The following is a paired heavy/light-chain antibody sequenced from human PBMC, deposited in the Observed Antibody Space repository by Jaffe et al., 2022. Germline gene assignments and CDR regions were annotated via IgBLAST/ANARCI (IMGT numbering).Light chain of an antibody. CDR2: LGS. Sequence: DIVMTQSPLSLPVTPGEPASISCRSSQSLLHSNGYNCLDWYLQKPGQSPQLLIYLGSNRASGVPDRFSGSGSGTDFTLKISRVEAEDVGVYYCMQGLQTPPTFGPGTKVEIK. CDR3: MQGLQTPPT. J-gene: IGKJ3*01. CDR1: QSLLHSNGYNC. V-gene: IGKV2-28*01.
Heavy chain of an antibody. CDR2: IYYSGST. D-gene: IGHD3-10*01. J-gene: IGHJ4*02. Sequence: QVQLQESGPGLVKPSETLSLTCTVSGDSFSSSYWTWIRQPPGKGLEWIGYIYYSGSTKYNPSLKSRLTISVDTSRNQLSLKLNSVTAADTAVYYCARDLRGSGSYSFDYWGQGALVTVSS. CDR1: GDSFSSSY. V-gene: IGHV4-59*01. CDR3: ARDLRGSGSYSFDY.